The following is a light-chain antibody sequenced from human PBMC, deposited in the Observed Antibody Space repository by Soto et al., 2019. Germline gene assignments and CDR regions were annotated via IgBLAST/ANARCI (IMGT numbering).Light chain of an antibody. CDR2: DVS. Sequence: QSALTQPASVSGSPGQSITISCSDVGGFTSVSWYQQHPAKAPKVLIYDVSNRPSGVCHRFSGSKSGNTASLTISGLQPDDEADYYCSSYTGTSSLALFGGGTKVTVL. V-gene: IGLV2-14*01. CDR1: DVGGFTS. CDR3: SSYTGTSSLAL. J-gene: IGLJ2*01.